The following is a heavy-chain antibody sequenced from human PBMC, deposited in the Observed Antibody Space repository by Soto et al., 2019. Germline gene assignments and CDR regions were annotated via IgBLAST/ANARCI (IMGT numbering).Heavy chain of an antibody. V-gene: IGHV3-23*01. J-gene: IGHJ6*02. D-gene: IGHD3-10*01. CDR2: ISGSGGST. CDR3: EKLVRGSAEVYGMDV. Sequence: EVQLLESGGGLVQPGGSLRLSCAASGFTFSSYAMSWVRQAPGKGLEWVSAISGSGGSTYYADSVKGRFTIARDNSKNTLYLQMNSLRAEDTAVYYCEKLVRGSAEVYGMDVWGQGTTVTVSS. CDR1: GFTFSSYA.